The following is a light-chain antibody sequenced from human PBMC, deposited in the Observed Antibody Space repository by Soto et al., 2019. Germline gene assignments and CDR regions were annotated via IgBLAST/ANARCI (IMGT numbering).Light chain of an antibody. CDR2: EVN. Sequence: QSALTQPPSASGSPGQSVTISCTGTSSDIGGYNLVSWYQQHPGKAPKLMIYEVNYRPSGVPDRFSGSKSGNTASLTVSGLQAEDEADYYCSSYAGSNNVFGTGTKLTVL. J-gene: IGLJ1*01. CDR1: SSDIGGYNL. V-gene: IGLV2-8*01. CDR3: SSYAGSNNV.